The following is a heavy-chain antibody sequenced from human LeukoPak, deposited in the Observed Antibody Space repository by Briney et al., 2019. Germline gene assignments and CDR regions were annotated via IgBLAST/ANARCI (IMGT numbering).Heavy chain of an antibody. V-gene: IGHV3-23*01. D-gene: IGHD2-2*01. Sequence: PGGSLRLSCAASGFTFSSYAMNWFRQAPGKGLEWVSFISDSGGSTYYAESVKGRFTISRDNSKNTLYLQMSSLRAEDTAIYYRAKDASRRPSDYWGPGTLVTVSS. J-gene: IGHJ4*02. CDR2: ISDSGGST. CDR1: GFTFSSYA. CDR3: AKDASRRPSDY.